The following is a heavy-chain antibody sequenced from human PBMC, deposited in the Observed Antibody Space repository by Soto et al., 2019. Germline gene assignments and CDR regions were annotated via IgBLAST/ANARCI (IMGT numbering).Heavy chain of an antibody. J-gene: IGHJ6*03. CDR2: IHSSGST. Sequence: SETMSLTCTVSGGSIRGYFWSWIRQSPGKGLEWIGYIHSSGSTKYNPSLKSRVTISVDTSKSQISLKLSSVTAADTAVYYCARTTGGYYYVDVWAKGTTVTVPS. CDR1: GGSIRGYF. D-gene: IGHD1-1*01. CDR3: ARTTGGYYYVDV. V-gene: IGHV4-4*08.